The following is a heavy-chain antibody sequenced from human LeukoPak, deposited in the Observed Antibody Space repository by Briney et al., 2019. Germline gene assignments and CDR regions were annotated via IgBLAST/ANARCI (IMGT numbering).Heavy chain of an antibody. CDR1: GFTFSSYW. CDR3: ARDRQAVVAATLYYFDY. D-gene: IGHD2-15*01. Sequence: GGSLRLSCAASGFTFSSYWMHWVRQAPGKGLVWVSRINSDGSSTSYADSVKGRFTISRDKAKNTLYLQMNSLRAEDTAVYYCARDRQAVVAATLYYFDYWGQGTLVTVSS. J-gene: IGHJ4*02. CDR2: INSDGSST. V-gene: IGHV3-74*01.